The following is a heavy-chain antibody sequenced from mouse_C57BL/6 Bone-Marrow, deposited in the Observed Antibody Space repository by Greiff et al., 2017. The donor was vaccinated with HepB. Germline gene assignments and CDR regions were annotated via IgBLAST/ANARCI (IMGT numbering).Heavy chain of an antibody. Sequence: VQLQQSGAELVKPGASVKLSCKASGYTFTSYWMHWVKQRPGQGLEWIGMIHPNSGSTNYNEKFKSKATLTVDKSSSTAYMQLSSRTSEDSAVYYCARGCGSSWFAYWGQGTLVTVSA. CDR2: IHPNSGST. CDR3: ARGCGSSWFAY. D-gene: IGHD1-1*01. V-gene: IGHV1-64*01. CDR1: GYTFTSYW. J-gene: IGHJ3*01.